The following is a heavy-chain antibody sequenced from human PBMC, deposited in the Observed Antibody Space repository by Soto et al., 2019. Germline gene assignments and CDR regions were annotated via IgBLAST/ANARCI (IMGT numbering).Heavy chain of an antibody. CDR1: GYTFTSYG. Sequence: GASVKVSCKASGYTFTSYGISWVRQAPGQGLEWMGWISAYNGNTNYAQKLQGRVTMTTDTSTSTAYMELRSLRSDDTAVYYCARLEGYSSSWYGWFDPWGQGTLVTVSS. CDR2: ISAYNGNT. J-gene: IGHJ5*02. D-gene: IGHD6-13*01. V-gene: IGHV1-18*01. CDR3: ARLEGYSSSWYGWFDP.